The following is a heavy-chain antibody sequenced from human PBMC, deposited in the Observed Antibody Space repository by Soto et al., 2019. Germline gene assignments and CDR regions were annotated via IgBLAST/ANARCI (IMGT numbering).Heavy chain of an antibody. J-gene: IGHJ4*02. V-gene: IGHV1-18*01. Sequence: ASVKVSCKASGYTFTSYDISWVRQAPGQGLEWMGWISTYNGNTNYAQKLQGRVTMTTDTSTSTAYMELRSLRSDDTAVYYCARHVNLPLAGTGFGSWGRGTLVTVSS. CDR3: ARHVNLPLAGTGFGS. CDR1: GYTFTSYD. CDR2: ISTYNGNT. D-gene: IGHD6-19*01.